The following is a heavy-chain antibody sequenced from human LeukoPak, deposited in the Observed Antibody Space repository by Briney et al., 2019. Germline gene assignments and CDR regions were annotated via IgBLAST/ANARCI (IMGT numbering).Heavy chain of an antibody. CDR3: ATKGVGFQITYYYGMDV. J-gene: IGHJ6*02. CDR1: GFTFSSYW. Sequence: TGGSLRLSCAASGFTFSSYWMSWVRQAPGKGLEWVANIKQDGSQKYYVDSVKGRFTISRDNAKNSLYLQMNSLRAEDTAVYYCATKGVGFQITYYYGMDVWGQGTTVTVS. V-gene: IGHV3-7*03. CDR2: IKQDGSQK. D-gene: IGHD3-10*01.